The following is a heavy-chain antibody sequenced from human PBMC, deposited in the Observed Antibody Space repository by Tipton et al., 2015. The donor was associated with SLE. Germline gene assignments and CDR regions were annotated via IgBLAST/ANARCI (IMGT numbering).Heavy chain of an antibody. CDR3: AKEEYGTLFDAFDI. D-gene: IGHD6-6*01. Sequence: SLRLSCAASGFTFSSYAMHWVRQAPGKGLQWVSLIYSDASSTYYADSVKGRFTISRDDSRNTLYLQMNSLRGDDTALYYCAKEEYGTLFDAFDIWGQGTMVTVSS. V-gene: IGHV3-23*03. J-gene: IGHJ3*02. CDR1: GFTFSSYA. CDR2: IYSDASST.